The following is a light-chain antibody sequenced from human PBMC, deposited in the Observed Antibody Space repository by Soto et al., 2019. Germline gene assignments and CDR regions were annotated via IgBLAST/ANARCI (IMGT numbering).Light chain of an antibody. CDR2: EVT. CDR1: SSDVGGYNF. CDR3: CSHSSSITWM. Sequence: QSVLTQTASVSGSPGLSITISCTGTSSDVGGYNFVSWYQQHPGKAPKLIIHEVTNRPSGVSNRFSGSKSGNTASLTISGLQAEDEAVYYCCSHSSSITWMFGGGTKLTVL. J-gene: IGLJ3*02. V-gene: IGLV2-14*03.